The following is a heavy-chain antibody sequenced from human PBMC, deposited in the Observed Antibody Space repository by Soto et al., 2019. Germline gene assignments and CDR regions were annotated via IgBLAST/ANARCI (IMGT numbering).Heavy chain of an antibody. CDR3: ATHGSRGLGY. CDR1: GGSFSGYY. D-gene: IGHD3-16*01. CDR2: INHSGST. J-gene: IGHJ4*02. Sequence: QVQLQQWGAGLLKPSETLSLTCAVYGGSFSGYYWSWIRQPPGKGLEWIGEINHSGSTNYNPSLKRRVTISVDTSKNQCSLKLSSVTAADTAVYYCATHGSRGLGYWGQGTLVTVSS. V-gene: IGHV4-34*01.